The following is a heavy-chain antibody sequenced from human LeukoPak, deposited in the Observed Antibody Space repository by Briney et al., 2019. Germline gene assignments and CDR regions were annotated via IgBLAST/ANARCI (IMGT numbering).Heavy chain of an antibody. V-gene: IGHV3-11*03. CDR2: ITSSSSYT. Sequence: GGSLRLSCAASGFTFSDYYMSWIRRAPGKGLEXXXYITSSSSYTNYAEFLKGRFTISRDNAKKSLYLQMNSLRVEDTAVYYCATSRVNGFNRGSDYWGQGTLVTVSS. CDR3: ATSRVNGFNRGSDY. D-gene: IGHD5-24*01. CDR1: GFTFSDYY. J-gene: IGHJ4*02.